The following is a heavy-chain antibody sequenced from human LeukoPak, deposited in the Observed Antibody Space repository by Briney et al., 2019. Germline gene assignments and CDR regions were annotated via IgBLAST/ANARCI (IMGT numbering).Heavy chain of an antibody. CDR2: ISGSRSTI. CDR1: GFTFTTFTDYH. J-gene: IGHJ4*02. D-gene: IGHD6-19*01. V-gene: IGHV3-48*01. Sequence: GGSLRLSCAASGFTFTTFTDYHLHWVRQAPGKGLEWVSYISGSRSTIYYADSVKGRFTISRDNGNNSLYLQMNSLRAEDTAVYYCAREYSSGWYMLGDVDYWGQGTLVTVSS. CDR3: AREYSSGWYMLGDVDY.